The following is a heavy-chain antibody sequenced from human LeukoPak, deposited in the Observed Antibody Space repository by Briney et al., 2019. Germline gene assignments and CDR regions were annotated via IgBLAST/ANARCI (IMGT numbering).Heavy chain of an antibody. D-gene: IGHD3-10*02. V-gene: IGHV3-30*18. Sequence: GGSLRLSCAASGFTFSSYGMHWVRQAPGKGLEWVALISYDGSNKYYVDSVKGRFTISRDNSKNTLYLQVNSLRAEDTAVYYCAKDGAMVGPMDVWGQGTTVTVSS. CDR1: GFTFSSYG. CDR3: AKDGAMVGPMDV. J-gene: IGHJ6*02. CDR2: ISYDGSNK.